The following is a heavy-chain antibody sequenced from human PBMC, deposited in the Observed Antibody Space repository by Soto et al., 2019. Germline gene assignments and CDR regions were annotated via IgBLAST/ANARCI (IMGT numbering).Heavy chain of an antibody. CDR2: INPNSGGT. Sequence: ASVKVSCQASGYTFTGYYMHWVRQAPGQGLEWMGWINPNSGGTNYAQKFQGWVTMTRDTSISTAYMELSRLRSDDTAVYYCARGAVVVTATAYNWFDPWGQGTLVTV. CDR1: GYTFTGYY. J-gene: IGHJ5*02. V-gene: IGHV1-2*04. CDR3: ARGAVVVTATAYNWFDP. D-gene: IGHD2-21*02.